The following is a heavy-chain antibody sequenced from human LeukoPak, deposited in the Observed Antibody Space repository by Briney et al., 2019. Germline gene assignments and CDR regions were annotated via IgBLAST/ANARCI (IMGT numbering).Heavy chain of an antibody. CDR3: AKVPSRGSSVDY. Sequence: GGSLRLSCEASGFPFSSYSMNWVRQAPGKGLEWVSYIRSSSTRIYYADSVKGRFTVSRDNAKNSMYLQMTSLRAEDTAVYYCAKVPSRGSSVDYWGQGTLVTVSS. D-gene: IGHD1-26*01. CDR1: GFPFSSYS. V-gene: IGHV3-48*01. CDR2: IRSSSTRI. J-gene: IGHJ4*02.